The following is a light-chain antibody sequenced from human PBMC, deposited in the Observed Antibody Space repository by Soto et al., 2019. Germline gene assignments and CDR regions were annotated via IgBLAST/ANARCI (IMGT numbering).Light chain of an antibody. Sequence: QSVLTQPASVSRSPGQSITISSTGTSSDVGGYNYVSWYQQHPGKAPKLMIYDVSNRPSGVSNRFSGSKSGNTASLTISGLQAEDEADYYCSSYTSSSTLVFGGGTKVTVL. CDR2: DVS. CDR3: SSYTSSSTLV. J-gene: IGLJ2*01. CDR1: SSDVGGYNY. V-gene: IGLV2-14*01.